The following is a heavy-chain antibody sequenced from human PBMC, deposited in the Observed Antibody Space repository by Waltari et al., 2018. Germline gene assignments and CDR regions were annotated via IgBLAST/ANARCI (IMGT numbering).Heavy chain of an antibody. J-gene: IGHJ5*02. CDR2: MNPNSGNT. CDR3: ARGAAAGKGANWFDP. V-gene: IGHV1-8*01. CDR1: GYTFTSYD. Sequence: QVQLVQSGAEVKKPGASVKVSCKASGYTFTSYDINWVRQATGKGVEGMGRMNPNSGNTGYARKFQDRVIMTTNTARSTAYMELSRLRSEDTAVYYWARGAAAGKGANWFDPWGQGTLVIVSS. D-gene: IGHD6-13*01.